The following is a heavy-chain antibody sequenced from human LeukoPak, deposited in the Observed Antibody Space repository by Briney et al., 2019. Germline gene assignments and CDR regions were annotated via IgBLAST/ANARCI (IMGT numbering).Heavy chain of an antibody. J-gene: IGHJ4*02. CDR1: GFTFSSYE. Sequence: GGSLRLSCAASGFTFSSYEMNWVRQAPGKGLEWVSYISSSGSTIYYADSVKGRFTISRDNAKNSLYLQMNSLRAEDTAVYYCAREGLFSTNPDYWGQGTLVTVSS. CDR2: ISSSGSTI. D-gene: IGHD2-2*01. V-gene: IGHV3-48*03. CDR3: AREGLFSTNPDY.